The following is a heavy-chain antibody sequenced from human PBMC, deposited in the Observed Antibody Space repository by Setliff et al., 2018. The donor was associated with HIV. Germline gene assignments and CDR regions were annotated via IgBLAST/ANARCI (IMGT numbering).Heavy chain of an antibody. V-gene: IGHV4-39*07. Sequence: PSETLSLTCTVSGGSINSRSYYWAWIRQPPGKGLEWIGGINHSGSTNYNPSLKSRVTISVDTSKSQFSLRLNSVTATDTALYYCARGRSHRLHRPYSGSGSLGIQYFDYWGQGTLVTVSS. CDR2: INHSGST. CDR3: ARGRSHRLHRPYSGSGSLGIQYFDY. J-gene: IGHJ4*02. CDR1: GGSINSRSYY. D-gene: IGHD3-10*01.